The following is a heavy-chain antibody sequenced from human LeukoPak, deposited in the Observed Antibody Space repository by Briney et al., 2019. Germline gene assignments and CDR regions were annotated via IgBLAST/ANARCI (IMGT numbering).Heavy chain of an antibody. CDR1: GYSFTSYG. CDR3: ARGSDAFDI. V-gene: IGHV1-18*01. CDR2: ISSYNGNT. Sequence: SSVNVSCKASGYSFTSYGISWVRQAPGQGLEWMGWISSYNGNTNYAQKLHGRVTMTTDTAKSTAYMELRSVRSDDTAVYYCARGSDAFDIWGQGTMVTVSS. J-gene: IGHJ3*02.